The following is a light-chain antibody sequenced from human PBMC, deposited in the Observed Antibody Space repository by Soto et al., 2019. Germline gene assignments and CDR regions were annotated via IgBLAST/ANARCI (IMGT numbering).Light chain of an antibody. CDR3: SSYTSSXTPYV. Sequence: QSVLTQPASVSGSPGQSITISCTGTSSDVGGYNYVSWYQQHPGKAPKLMIYDVSNRPSGVSNRFSGSKSGNTASLTISGLQAEDEADYYCSSYTSSXTPYVFGTGTKVTVL. V-gene: IGLV2-14*01. J-gene: IGLJ1*01. CDR2: DVS. CDR1: SSDVGGYNY.